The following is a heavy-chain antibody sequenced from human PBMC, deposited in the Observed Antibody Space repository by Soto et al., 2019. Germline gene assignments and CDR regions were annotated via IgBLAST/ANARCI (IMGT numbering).Heavy chain of an antibody. D-gene: IGHD6-13*01. CDR2: ISWNSGSI. Sequence: PGGSLRLSCAASGFTFDDYAMHWVRLTPGKVLEWAASISWNSGSIGYSDSVKGRFIISRDNAKNSLYLQMTSLRPEDTALYYCAKDKGSSSSYRKDAFDIWGQGTMVTVSS. CDR1: GFTFDDYA. J-gene: IGHJ3*02. V-gene: IGHV3-9*01. CDR3: AKDKGSSSSYRKDAFDI.